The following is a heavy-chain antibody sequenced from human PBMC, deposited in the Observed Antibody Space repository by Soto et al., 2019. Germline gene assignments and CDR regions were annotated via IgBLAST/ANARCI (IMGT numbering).Heavy chain of an antibody. J-gene: IGHJ4*02. CDR2: IIPMFGTA. CDR1: GGTFSTYA. CDR3: ASGIQLWLRRINNGYSG. V-gene: IGHV1-69*12. Sequence: HVQLVQSGAEVKKPESSVKVSCKAPGGTFSTYAISWVRQAPGQGLEWMGGIIPMFGTANYAQRFQDRVTITADESTNTVYMELSSLRSEDTAVYFRASGIQLWLRRINNGYSGWGQGTLVTVSS. D-gene: IGHD5-18*01.